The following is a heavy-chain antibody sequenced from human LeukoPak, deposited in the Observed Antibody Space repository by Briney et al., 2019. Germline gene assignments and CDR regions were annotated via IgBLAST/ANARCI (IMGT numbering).Heavy chain of an antibody. Sequence: ASVKVSCKASGYTFTSYYMHWVRQAPGQGLEWMGIINPSGGSTSYAQKFQGRVTMTRDMSTSTVYMELSSLRSEDTAVYYCARYRAKTKTYYYDSSGYRSGFDPWGQGTLVTVSS. D-gene: IGHD3-22*01. J-gene: IGHJ5*02. CDR2: INPSGGST. V-gene: IGHV1-46*01. CDR3: ARYRAKTKTYYYDSSGYRSGFDP. CDR1: GYTFTSYY.